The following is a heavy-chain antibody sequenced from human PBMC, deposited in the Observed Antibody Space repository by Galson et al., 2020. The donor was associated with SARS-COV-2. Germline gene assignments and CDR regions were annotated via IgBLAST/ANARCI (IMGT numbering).Heavy chain of an antibody. J-gene: IGHJ4*02. CDR3: ARDRGRYDILTGGDY. D-gene: IGHD3-9*01. CDR2: ISYDGSNK. CDR1: GFTFSSYA. V-gene: IGHV3-30-3*01. Sequence: TGGSLRLSCAAYGFTFSSYAMHWVRQAQGKGLEWVAVISYDGSNKYYADSVKGRFTISRDNSKNTLYLQMNSLRAEDTAVYYCARDRGRYDILTGGDYWGQGTLVTVSS.